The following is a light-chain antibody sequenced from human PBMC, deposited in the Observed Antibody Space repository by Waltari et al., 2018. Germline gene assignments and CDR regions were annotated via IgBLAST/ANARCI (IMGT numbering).Light chain of an antibody. CDR1: STDLTTYHY. V-gene: IGLV2-8*01. CDR2: EVS. Sequence: QSALTQLPSASGSPGQSVTLSCSGTSTDLTTYHYVSWYQHHPGRAPKLLIYEVSKRASGVPDRFSGSKSGNTASLTVSGLQTEDEAVYYCSSYAGRDNLLFGGGTKLTVL. J-gene: IGLJ2*01. CDR3: SSYAGRDNLL.